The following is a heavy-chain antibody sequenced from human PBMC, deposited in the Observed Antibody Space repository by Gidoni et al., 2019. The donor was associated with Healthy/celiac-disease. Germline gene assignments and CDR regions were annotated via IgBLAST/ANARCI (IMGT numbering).Heavy chain of an antibody. CDR2: IRGSSGRT. Sequence: EVQLFESGGGLVQPGGSLKLSCSASGFTFISYAMSWVRQAPGKGLVWVSAIRGSSGRTYYADSVKGRFTISRDNSKNTLYLQMNSLRAEDTDVYYCAKEDVVVVAAHRFDYWGHGTLVTVSS. V-gene: IGHV3-23*01. D-gene: IGHD2-15*01. CDR1: GFTFISYA. J-gene: IGHJ4*01. CDR3: AKEDVVVVAAHRFDY.